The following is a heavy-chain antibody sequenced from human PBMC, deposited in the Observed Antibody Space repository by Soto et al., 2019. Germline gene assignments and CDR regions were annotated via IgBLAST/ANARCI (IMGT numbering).Heavy chain of an antibody. CDR1: GGSMSSYY. D-gene: IGHD3-3*01. CDR2: VYSSGGT. J-gene: IGHJ5*02. V-gene: IGHV4-4*07. Sequence: SETLSLTCTVSGGSMSSYYWTWIRQPAGKGLEWIGRVYSSGGTHYNPSLKRLVTIPINTSKNQFSLRLRSVTNADTAVYFCARGQRFSDWFDPWGQGTLVTVSS. CDR3: ARGQRFSDWFDP.